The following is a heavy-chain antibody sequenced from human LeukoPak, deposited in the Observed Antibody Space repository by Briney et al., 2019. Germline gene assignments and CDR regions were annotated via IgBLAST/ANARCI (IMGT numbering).Heavy chain of an antibody. CDR3: AKGPTMVRGVNNWFDP. Sequence: GGSLRLSCAASGFTFSSYGMHWVRQAPGKGLEWVAFIRYDGSNKYYADSVKGRFTISRDNSKNTLYPQMNSLRAEDTAVHYCAKGPTMVRGVNNWFDPWGQGTLVTVSS. CDR1: GFTFSSYG. V-gene: IGHV3-30*02. D-gene: IGHD3-10*01. J-gene: IGHJ5*02. CDR2: IRYDGSNK.